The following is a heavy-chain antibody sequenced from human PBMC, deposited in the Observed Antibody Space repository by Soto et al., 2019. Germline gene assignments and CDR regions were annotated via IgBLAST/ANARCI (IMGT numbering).Heavy chain of an antibody. CDR3: ARQVSTMVRGVIPGWFDP. CDR1: Y. J-gene: IGHJ5*02. D-gene: IGHD3-10*01. V-gene: IGHV4-59*08. CDR2: IYYSGST. Sequence: YWSWIWQPTGKGLEWIGYIYYSGSTNYNPSLKSRVTISVDTSKNQFSLKLSSVTAADTAVYYCARQVSTMVRGVIPGWFDPWGQGTLVTVSS.